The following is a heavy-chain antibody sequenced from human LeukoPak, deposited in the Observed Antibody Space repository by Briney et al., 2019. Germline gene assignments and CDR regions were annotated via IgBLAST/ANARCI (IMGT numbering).Heavy chain of an antibody. Sequence: PGGSLRLSCAVSGFTFSRYWMSWVRQAPGEGPEWVANIKQDGSEEYYVDSVKGRFTISRDNAMESLYLQMNSLRAEDTAVYHCARGPLGYCSTGSCAFDVWGQGTMVIVSS. CDR1: GFTFSRYW. D-gene: IGHD2-15*01. J-gene: IGHJ3*01. CDR2: IKQDGSEE. CDR3: ARGPLGYCSTGSCAFDV. V-gene: IGHV3-7*01.